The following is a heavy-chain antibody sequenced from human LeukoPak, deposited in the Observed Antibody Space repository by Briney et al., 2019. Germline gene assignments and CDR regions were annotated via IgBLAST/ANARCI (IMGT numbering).Heavy chain of an antibody. V-gene: IGHV4-39*01. Sequence: SETLSLTCTVSGGSITGSSYYWGWIRQPPGKGREWIGSMYYSGSTYYNPSLKSRLTISVDTSKNQFSLKLTSVTAADTAVYYCARQYYDNTGYYYFDYWGQGTLVTVSS. J-gene: IGHJ4*02. CDR3: ARQYYDNTGYYYFDY. D-gene: IGHD3-22*01. CDR1: GGSITGSSYY. CDR2: MYYSGST.